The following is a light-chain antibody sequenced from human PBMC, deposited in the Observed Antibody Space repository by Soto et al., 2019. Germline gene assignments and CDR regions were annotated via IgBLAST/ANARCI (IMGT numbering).Light chain of an antibody. CDR3: QSYDSSLSGPV. V-gene: IGLV1-40*01. Sequence: QSVLTQPPSVSGAPGQRVTLSCPGSSSNIGAGYDVHWYQQLPGTAPKLLIYGNSNRPSGVPDRFSGSKSGTSASLAITGLQAEDEADYYCQSYDSSLSGPVFGGGTKLTVL. J-gene: IGLJ2*01. CDR2: GNS. CDR1: SSNIGAGYD.